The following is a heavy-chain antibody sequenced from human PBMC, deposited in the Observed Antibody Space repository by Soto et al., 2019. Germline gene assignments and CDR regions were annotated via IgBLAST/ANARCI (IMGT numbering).Heavy chain of an antibody. D-gene: IGHD1-1*01. V-gene: IGHV3-33*01. CDR1: GFTFSSYG. CDR2: IWYDGSAK. CDR3: ARDRNGDNSGPLDY. Sequence: QVQLVESGGGVVQPGRSLRLSCASPGFTFSSYGMHWVRQAPGKGLEWVAVIWYDGSAKYYGDSVKGRFTISRDNSKNTLYLQMNSLRDEDTAVYYCARDRNGDNSGPLDYWGQGNLVTVSS. J-gene: IGHJ4*02.